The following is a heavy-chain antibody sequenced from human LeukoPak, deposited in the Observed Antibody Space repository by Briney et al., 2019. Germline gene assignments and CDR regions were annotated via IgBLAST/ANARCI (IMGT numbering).Heavy chain of an antibody. J-gene: IGHJ4*02. CDR3: ARGVPMVY. D-gene: IGHD2-2*01. V-gene: IGHV4-34*01. CDR1: GGSFSGYY. Sequence: SETLSLTCAVYGGSFSGYYWSWIRRPPGKGLEWIGEINHSGSTNYNPSLKSRVTISVDTSKNQFSLKLSSVTAADTAVYYCARGVPMVYWGQGTLVTVSS. CDR2: INHSGST.